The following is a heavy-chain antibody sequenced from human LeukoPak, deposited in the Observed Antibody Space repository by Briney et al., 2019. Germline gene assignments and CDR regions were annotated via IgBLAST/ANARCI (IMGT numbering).Heavy chain of an antibody. V-gene: IGHV4-61*02. D-gene: IGHD4-11*01. Sequence: SETLSLTCTVSGVPISSGGYYWTSIRQPAGKGLEWIGRIYTNGKTSYNPSLRSRVTISADTSKNQFSLNLSSATAADTAVYYCAREVYSNFEFDPWGRGTLVTVSS. J-gene: IGHJ5*02. CDR3: AREVYSNFEFDP. CDR1: GVPISSGGYY. CDR2: IYTNGKT.